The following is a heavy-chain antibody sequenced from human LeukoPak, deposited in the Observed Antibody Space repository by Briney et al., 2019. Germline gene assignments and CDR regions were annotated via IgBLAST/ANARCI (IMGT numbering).Heavy chain of an antibody. D-gene: IGHD2-8*01. Sequence: GGSLRVSCAASGFTFSSYGMHWVRQAPGKGLEWVAVISYDGSNKYYADSVKGRFTISRDDSRNSLYLQMNYLKTDDTAVYYCVRGHNGFDSWGQGTLVTVSS. V-gene: IGHV3-30*03. CDR3: VRGHNGFDS. CDR2: ISYDGSNK. CDR1: GFTFSSYG. J-gene: IGHJ4*02.